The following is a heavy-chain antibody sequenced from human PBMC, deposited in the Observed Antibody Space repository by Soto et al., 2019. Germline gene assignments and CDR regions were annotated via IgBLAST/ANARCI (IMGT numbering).Heavy chain of an antibody. J-gene: IGHJ6*02. CDR2: IYYSGST. Sequence: PSETLSLTCTVSGGSISSYYWSWIRQPPGKGLEWIGYIYYSGSTNYNPSLKSRVTISVDTSKNQFSLKLSSVTAADTAVYYCARVFGSSVGGVIHLSYYYYGMDVWGQGTTVTVSS. V-gene: IGHV4-59*01. CDR3: ARVFGSSVGGVIHLSYYYYGMDV. D-gene: IGHD3-10*01. CDR1: GGSISSYY.